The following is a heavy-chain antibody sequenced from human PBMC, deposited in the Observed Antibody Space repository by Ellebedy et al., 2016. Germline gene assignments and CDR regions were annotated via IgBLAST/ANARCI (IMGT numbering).Heavy chain of an antibody. CDR1: GFTFSSYS. CDR2: ISDSSSYI. J-gene: IGHJ4*02. D-gene: IGHD3-10*01. Sequence: GGSLRLXXAASGFTFSSYSMNWVRQAPGKGLEWVSSISDSSSYIYYADSLKGRFTISRDNAKYSLYLQMSSLRAEDTAVYYCARVPYGSGSYRVDYWGQGTLVTVSS. CDR3: ARVPYGSGSYRVDY. V-gene: IGHV3-21*01.